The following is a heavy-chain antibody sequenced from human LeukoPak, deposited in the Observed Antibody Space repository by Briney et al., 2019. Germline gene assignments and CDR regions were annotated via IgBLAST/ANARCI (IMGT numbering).Heavy chain of an antibody. CDR2: IYYSGST. CDR3: ARGGVVITEYFQH. D-gene: IGHD3-3*01. Sequence: SETLSLTCTVSGGSISSYYWSWIRQPPGKGLEWIGYIYYSGSTNYNPSLKSRVTISVDTSKNQFSLKLSSVTAADTAVYYCARGGVVITEYFQHWGQGTLVTDSS. J-gene: IGHJ1*01. CDR1: GGSISSYY. V-gene: IGHV4-59*01.